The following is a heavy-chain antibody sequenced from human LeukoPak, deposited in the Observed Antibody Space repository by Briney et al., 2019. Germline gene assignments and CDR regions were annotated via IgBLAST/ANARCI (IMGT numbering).Heavy chain of an antibody. CDR3: ARGNIRYQVRSLPNMDV. CDR1: GYTFTGYY. CDR2: INPNSGGT. J-gene: IGHJ6*03. Sequence: GASVKVSCKASGYTFTGYYMHWVRQAPGQGLEWMGWINPNSGGTNYAQKFQGRVTMTRDTSISTAYMELSRLRSDDTAVYYCARGNIRYQVRSLPNMDVWGKGTTVTVSS. V-gene: IGHV1-2*02. D-gene: IGHD2-2*01.